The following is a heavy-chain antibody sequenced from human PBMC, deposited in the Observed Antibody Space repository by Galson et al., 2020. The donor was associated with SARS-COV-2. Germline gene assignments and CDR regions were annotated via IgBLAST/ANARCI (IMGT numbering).Heavy chain of an antibody. CDR1: GYTFTGYY. CDR3: ARGGGWFGEHRGFDY. D-gene: IGHD3-10*01. Sequence: ASVQVSCKASGYTFTGYYMHWVRQAPGHGLEWMGWINPNRGGTNYAQNFQGRVTMTRDTSISTAYMGLGRLRADDTAVYYCARGGGWFGEHRGFDYWGQGTLVTVSS. J-gene: IGHJ4*02. CDR2: INPNRGGT. V-gene: IGHV1-2*02.